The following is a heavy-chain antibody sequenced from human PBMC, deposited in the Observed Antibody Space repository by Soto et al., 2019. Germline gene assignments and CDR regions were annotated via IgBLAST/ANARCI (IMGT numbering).Heavy chain of an antibody. V-gene: IGHV3-23*01. J-gene: IGHJ3*02. CDR3: AKDLWFGESGDAFDI. CDR1: GFTFSSYA. CDR2: ISGSGGST. D-gene: IGHD3-10*01. Sequence: RLSCAASGFTFSSYAMSWVRQAPGKGLEWVSAISGSGGSTYYADSVKGRFTISRDNSKNTLYLQMNSLRAEDTAVYYCAKDLWFGESGDAFDIWGQGTMVTVSS.